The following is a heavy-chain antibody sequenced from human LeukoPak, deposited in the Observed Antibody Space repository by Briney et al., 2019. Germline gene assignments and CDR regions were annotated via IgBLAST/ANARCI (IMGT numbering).Heavy chain of an antibody. V-gene: IGHV1-8*02. D-gene: IGHD3-10*01. CDR1: GYTFTNSD. Sequence: ASVKVSCKASGYTFTNSDINWVRQAPGQGLEWMGWMNPNSGNTGYAQKFQGRVTMTRNTSISTAYMELSSLRSEDTAVYYCARVVRGVIITEWFDPWGQGTLVTASS. CDR3: ARVVRGVIITEWFDP. J-gene: IGHJ5*02. CDR2: MNPNSGNT.